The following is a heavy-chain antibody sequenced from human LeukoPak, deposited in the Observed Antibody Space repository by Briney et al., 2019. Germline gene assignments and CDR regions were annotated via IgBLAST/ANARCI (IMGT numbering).Heavy chain of an antibody. J-gene: IGHJ4*02. CDR2: INSRSEII. D-gene: IGHD2-8*01. CDR3: ARCMVQRGAFDY. Sequence: PGGSLRLSCSASGFSLTNYAMNWVRPAPGKGLEWLSYINSRSEIIYYADSVKGRFTISRDNAKNSLSLEMSSLRAEDTAVYYCARCMVQRGAFDYWGQGDLVIVSS. CDR1: GFSLTNYA. V-gene: IGHV3-48*01.